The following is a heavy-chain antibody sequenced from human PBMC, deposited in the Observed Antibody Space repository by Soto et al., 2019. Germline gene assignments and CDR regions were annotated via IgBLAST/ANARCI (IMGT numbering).Heavy chain of an antibody. J-gene: IGHJ4*02. Sequence: RQETGKGLEWVSAISGSGGSTYYADSVKGRCTISRDNSKNTLYRQMNSLRAEYSAVYDCAKDRDGPFDYWGQRTPVIGTS. CDR3: AKDRDGPFDY. V-gene: IGHV3-23*01. CDR2: ISGSGGST.